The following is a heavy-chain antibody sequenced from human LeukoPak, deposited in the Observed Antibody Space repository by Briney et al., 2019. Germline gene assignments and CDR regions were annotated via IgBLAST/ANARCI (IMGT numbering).Heavy chain of an antibody. V-gene: IGHV3-30*02. CDR2: IRSDGSTK. J-gene: IGHJ4*02. CDR1: GFTLSSSG. Sequence: GGSLRLSCAASGFTLSSSGMHWVRQAPGKGLEWVAVIRSDGSTKSYADSVKGRFTISRDNSKNTLYLQMNSLRAEDTAVYYCAKDSLADIDYWGQGTLVTVSP. D-gene: IGHD3-16*01. CDR3: AKDSLADIDY.